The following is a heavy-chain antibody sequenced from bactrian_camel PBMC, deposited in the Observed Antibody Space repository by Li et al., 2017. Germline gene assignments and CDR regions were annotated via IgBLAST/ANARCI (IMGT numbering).Heavy chain of an antibody. D-gene: IGHD3*01. V-gene: IGHV3S40*01. J-gene: IGHJ4*01. CDR2: VYGDGITT. Sequence: DVQLVESGGGSVQAGGSLRLSCVASKYAFSSNCIGWFRQAPGKGLEWVSAVYGDGITTYYADFVKGRFTISRDNAKNTLYLQMDSLKPEDTAMYYCTADEWVEAGYGPVLDYCTDSWGLPRFWGQGTQVTVS. CDR3: TADEWVEAGYGPVLDYCTDSWGLPRF. CDR1: KYAFSSNC.